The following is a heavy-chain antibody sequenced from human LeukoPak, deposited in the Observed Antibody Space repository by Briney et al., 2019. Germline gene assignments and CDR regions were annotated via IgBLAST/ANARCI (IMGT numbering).Heavy chain of an antibody. CDR2: IKGDGSEK. J-gene: IGHJ4*02. Sequence: GGSLRLSCATAGFTFTGRWMSWVRQAPGKGLEWVATIKGDGSEKFYVDSVKGRFTISRADAESSLHLQMSSLRDEDTAIYYCAKDVLEKWGQGTLVSVSS. CDR1: GFTFTGRW. D-gene: IGHD3-3*01. CDR3: AKDVLEK. V-gene: IGHV3-7*01.